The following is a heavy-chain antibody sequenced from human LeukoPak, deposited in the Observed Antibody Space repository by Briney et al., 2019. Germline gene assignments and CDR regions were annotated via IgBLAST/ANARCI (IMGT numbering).Heavy chain of an antibody. V-gene: IGHV3-7*01. D-gene: IGHD2-8*02. Sequence: GGSLRLSCAASGFIFSPYWVTWVRQAPGMGLEWVANMEEDGGEKFYVDSVRGRFTISRDNAKNSLYPQMNSLRVEDTGVYYCARVRTEWYIDLWGRGTLVTVST. CDR3: ARVRTEWYIDL. CDR1: GFIFSPYW. J-gene: IGHJ2*01. CDR2: MEEDGGEK.